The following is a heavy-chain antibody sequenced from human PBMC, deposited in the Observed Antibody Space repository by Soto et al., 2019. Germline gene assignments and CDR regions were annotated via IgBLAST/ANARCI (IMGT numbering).Heavy chain of an antibody. D-gene: IGHD4-4*01. CDR1: GGSISSYY. J-gene: IGHJ4*02. CDR2: IYYSGST. V-gene: IGHV4-59*01. Sequence: SETLSLTCTVSGGSISSYYWSWIRQPPGKGLEWIGYIYYSGSTNYNPSLKSRVTISVDTSKNQFSLKLSSVTAADTAVYYCARETTVTRYDYWGQGTLVTVSS. CDR3: ARETTVTRYDY.